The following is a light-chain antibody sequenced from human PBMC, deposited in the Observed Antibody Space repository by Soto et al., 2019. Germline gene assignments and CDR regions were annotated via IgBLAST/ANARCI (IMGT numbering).Light chain of an antibody. CDR2: RAS. J-gene: IGKJ1*01. V-gene: IGKV3-20*01. CDR1: QSVTTSY. Sequence: EIELTQSPGTLSLSPGERATLSCRASQSVTTSYLAWYQQKPGPAPRRLIYRASTRAAGIPDRFSASGSGTDFTLTISRLEPEDFAVYFCQQYGSTPWTFGHGTKVEIK. CDR3: QQYGSTPWT.